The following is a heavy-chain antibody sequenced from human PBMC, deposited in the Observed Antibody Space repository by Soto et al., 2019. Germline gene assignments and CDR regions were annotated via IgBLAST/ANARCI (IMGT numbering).Heavy chain of an antibody. J-gene: IGHJ5*02. CDR2: ISDSGSTI. V-gene: IGHV3-48*01. CDR1: GFPFSSYA. D-gene: IGHD5-12*01. CDR3: TRDGS. Sequence: GXSLRLSCAASGFPFSSYAMNWVRQTPDNGLEWLSYISDSGSTIHYADSVKGRFTISRDNAKNSLYLQMNSLRADDTAVYYCTRDGSWGQGTLVTVSS.